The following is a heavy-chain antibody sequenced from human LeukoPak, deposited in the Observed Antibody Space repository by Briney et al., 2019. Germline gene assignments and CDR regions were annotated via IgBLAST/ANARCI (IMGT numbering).Heavy chain of an antibody. J-gene: IGHJ5*02. CDR2: INHSGST. V-gene: IGHV4-34*01. Sequence: SETLSLTCAVYGGSFSGYYWSWIRQPPGKGLEWIGEINHSGSTNYNPSLKSRVTISLDTSENQFSLKLSSVTAADTAVYYCARGSYSSSWYNNWFDPWGQGTLVTVSS. D-gene: IGHD6-13*01. CDR3: ARGSYSSSWYNNWFDP. CDR1: GGSFSGYY.